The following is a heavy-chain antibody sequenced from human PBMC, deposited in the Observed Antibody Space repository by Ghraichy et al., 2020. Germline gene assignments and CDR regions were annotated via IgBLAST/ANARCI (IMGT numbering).Heavy chain of an antibody. CDR3: AKDTGLGALESNAFDI. CDR2: ISWNSGNI. Sequence: SLNISCVASGFNFDKYAMNWVRQAPGKGLEWVSNISWNSGNIGYVDSVKGRFTVSRDNAKKSLYLEMNSLRVEDTAVYYCAKDTGLGALESNAFDIWGQGTMVTVSS. D-gene: IGHD3-16*01. V-gene: IGHV3-9*01. J-gene: IGHJ3*02. CDR1: GFNFDKYA.